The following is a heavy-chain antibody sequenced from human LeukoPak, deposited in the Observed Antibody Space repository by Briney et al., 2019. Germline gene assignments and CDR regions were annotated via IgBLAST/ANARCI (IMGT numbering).Heavy chain of an antibody. CDR3: ARDLTREYYDSSGYPTRPWWFDP. D-gene: IGHD3-22*01. CDR2: ISSSSSYT. V-gene: IGHV3-11*05. Sequence: PGGSLRLSCAASGFTFSDYYMSWIRQAPGKGLEWVSYISSSSSYTNYADSVKGRFTISRDNAKNSLYLQMNSLRAEDTAVYYCARDLTREYYDSSGYPTRPWWFDPWGQGTLVTVSS. CDR1: GFTFSDYY. J-gene: IGHJ5*02.